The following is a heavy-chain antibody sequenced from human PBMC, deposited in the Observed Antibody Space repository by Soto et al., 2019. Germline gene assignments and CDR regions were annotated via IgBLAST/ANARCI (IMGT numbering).Heavy chain of an antibody. CDR2: INHSGST. Sequence: PSETLSLTCAVNGGAFSGYYCSWIRQPPGKGLEWIGEINHSGSTNYNPSLKSRVTISVDTSKNQFSLKLSSVTAADTAVYYCARGTLSHYYDSSGYSPFDYWGQGTLVTVS. V-gene: IGHV4-34*01. D-gene: IGHD3-22*01. CDR1: GGAFSGYY. J-gene: IGHJ4*02. CDR3: ARGTLSHYYDSSGYSPFDY.